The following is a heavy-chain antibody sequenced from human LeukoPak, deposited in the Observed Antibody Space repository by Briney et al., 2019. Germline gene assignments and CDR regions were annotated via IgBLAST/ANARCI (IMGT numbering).Heavy chain of an antibody. V-gene: IGHV4-59*01. CDR1: GDSISNNY. J-gene: IGHJ4*02. CDR2: IYYSGST. CDR3: ARDPGEYSFDY. D-gene: IGHD3-10*01. Sequence: PSETLSLTCTVSGDSISNNYWSWLRQPPGKGLEWIGYIYYSGSTNYNPSLKSRVTISVDTSKNQFSLKLSSVTAADTAVYYCARDPGEYSFDYWGQGTLVTVSS.